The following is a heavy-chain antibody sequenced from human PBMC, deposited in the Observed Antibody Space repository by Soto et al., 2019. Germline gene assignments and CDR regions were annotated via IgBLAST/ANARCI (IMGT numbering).Heavy chain of an antibody. CDR3: ASTRGYDYKWFDP. CDR2: ISAYNGNT. Sequence: VKVSCKASGYTLTSYGISWVRQAPGQGLEWMGWISAYNGNTNYAQKLQGRVTMTTDTSTSTAYMELRSLRSDDTAVYYCASTRGYDYKWFDPWGQGTLVTVSS. CDR1: GYTLTSYG. J-gene: IGHJ5*02. D-gene: IGHD5-12*01. V-gene: IGHV1-18*01.